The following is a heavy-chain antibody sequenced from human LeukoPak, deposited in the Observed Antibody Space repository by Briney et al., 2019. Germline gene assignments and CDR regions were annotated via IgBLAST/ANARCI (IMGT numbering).Heavy chain of an antibody. Sequence: GASVKVSCKASGYTFTSYDINWVRQATGQGLEWMGWMNPNSGNTGYAQKFQGRVTMTRNTSISTAYMELSSLRSEDTAVYYCARGRYTSILWNWFDPWGQGTLVTVSS. CDR3: ARGRYTSILWNWFDP. CDR2: MNPNSGNT. J-gene: IGHJ5*02. V-gene: IGHV1-8*01. D-gene: IGHD2-21*01. CDR1: GYTFTSYD.